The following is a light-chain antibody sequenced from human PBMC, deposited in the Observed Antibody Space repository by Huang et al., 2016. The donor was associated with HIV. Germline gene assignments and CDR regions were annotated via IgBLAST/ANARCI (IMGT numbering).Light chain of an antibody. CDR1: QSVSSN. CDR3: QQYNNWPQT. J-gene: IGKJ1*01. Sequence: EIVMTQSPATLSVSPGERATLSCRASQSVSSNLAWYQQKPGQAPRLLIYGASTRATSIPARIRGSGSGTEFTLTISSLQSEDFAVYYCQQYNNWPQTFGQGTKVDIK. V-gene: IGKV3-15*01. CDR2: GAS.